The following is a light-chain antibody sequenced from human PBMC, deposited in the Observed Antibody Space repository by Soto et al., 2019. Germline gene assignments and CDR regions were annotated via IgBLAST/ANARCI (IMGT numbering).Light chain of an antibody. Sequence: DVVLTQSPLSLPATLGQPASISCRSSQGLVYLDGNIYLSWFHRRPGHSPRRLIFAIYDRDSGVPDRFSGSGSGTNFTLRISRVEAEDGGLYFFMQGTHWPYTFGQGTKLEIK. V-gene: IGKV2-30*01. J-gene: IGKJ2*01. CDR1: QGLVYLDGNIY. CDR2: AIY. CDR3: MQGTHWPYT.